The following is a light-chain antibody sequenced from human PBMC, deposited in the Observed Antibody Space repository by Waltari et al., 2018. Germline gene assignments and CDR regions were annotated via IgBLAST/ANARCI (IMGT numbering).Light chain of an antibody. V-gene: IGLV1-44*01. J-gene: IGLJ2*01. Sequence: QSVLTQPPSASGTPGQRVTISCSGSNSNIGSNPLNWYQQLPGTAPKLLIYTNNGRPSWVPDRFSGSKSGTSASLAISGLQSEDEGDYYCAAWDDRLNGVVFGGGTKLTVL. CDR1: NSNIGSNP. CDR3: AAWDDRLNGVV. CDR2: TNN.